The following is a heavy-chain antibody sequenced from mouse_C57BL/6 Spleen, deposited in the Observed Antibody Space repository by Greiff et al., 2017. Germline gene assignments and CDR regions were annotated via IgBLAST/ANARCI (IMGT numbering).Heavy chain of an antibody. V-gene: IGHV1-61*01. CDR1: GYTFTSYW. Sequence: QVQLQQPGAELVRPGSSVKLSCKASGYTFTSYWMDWVKQRPGQGLEWIGNIYPSDSETHYNQKFKDKATLTVDKSSSTAYMQLSSLTSEDSAVYYCARGLLPLDYWGQGTTLTVSS. J-gene: IGHJ2*01. CDR2: IYPSDSET. D-gene: IGHD2-3*01. CDR3: ARGLLPLDY.